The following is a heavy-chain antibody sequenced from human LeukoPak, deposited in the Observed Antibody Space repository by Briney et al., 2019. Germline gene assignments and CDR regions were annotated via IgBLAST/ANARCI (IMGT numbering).Heavy chain of an antibody. Sequence: GGSLRLSCAASGFDFSSNWMHWVRHAPGQGLVWVSRIKGDGISTNYADSVKGRFTISRDIAMNTLYLQMNSLRAEDTGVYYCAKDHYWSIDYWGRGTLVTVSS. CDR3: AKDHYWSIDY. CDR1: GFDFSSNW. CDR2: IKGDGIST. D-gene: IGHD3-3*01. J-gene: IGHJ4*02. V-gene: IGHV3-74*01.